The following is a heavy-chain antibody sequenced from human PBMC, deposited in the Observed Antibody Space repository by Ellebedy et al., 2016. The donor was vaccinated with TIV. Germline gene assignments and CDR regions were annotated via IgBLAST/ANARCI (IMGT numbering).Heavy chain of an antibody. D-gene: IGHD6-13*01. CDR3: ARDLESIAAAATEDY. J-gene: IGHJ4*02. CDR1: GYTFTGYY. V-gene: IGHV1-2*02. Sequence: ASVKVSCKASGYTFTGYYMHWVRQAPGQGLEWMGWINPNSGGTNYAQKFQGRVTMTRDTSISTAYMELSRLRSDDTAVYYCARDLESIAAAATEDYWGQGTLVTVSS. CDR2: INPNSGGT.